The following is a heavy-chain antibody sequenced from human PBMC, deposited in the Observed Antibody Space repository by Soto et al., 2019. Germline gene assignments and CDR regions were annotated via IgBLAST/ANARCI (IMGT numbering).Heavy chain of an antibody. CDR3: ARASITMIVVVSPFDY. J-gene: IGHJ4*01. V-gene: IGHV1-3*01. D-gene: IGHD3-22*01. CDR2: INAGNGNT. Sequence: ASVKVSCKASGYTFTSYAMHWVRQAPGQRLEWMGWINAGNGNTKYSQKFQGRVTITRDTSASTAYMELSSLRSEDTAVYYCARASITMIVVVSPFDYWGHVTLVTVSS. CDR1: GYTFTSYA.